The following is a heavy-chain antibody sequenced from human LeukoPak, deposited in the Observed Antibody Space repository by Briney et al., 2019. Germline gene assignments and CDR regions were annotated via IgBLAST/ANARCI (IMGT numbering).Heavy chain of an antibody. D-gene: IGHD2-15*01. Sequence: GGSLRLSCAASGFTFSSYDMHWVRQATGKGLEWVSAIGTAGDTYYPGSVKGRFTISRENAKNSLYLRMNSLRAGDTAVYYCAGSSGHDAFDIWGQGTMVTVSS. J-gene: IGHJ3*02. CDR1: GFTFSSYD. CDR2: IGTAGDT. CDR3: AGSSGHDAFDI. V-gene: IGHV3-13*01.